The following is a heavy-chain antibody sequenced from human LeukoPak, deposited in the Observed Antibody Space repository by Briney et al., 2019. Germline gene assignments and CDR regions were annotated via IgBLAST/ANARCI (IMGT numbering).Heavy chain of an antibody. Sequence: ASVKVSCKASGYTFTSYYMHWVRQAPGQGLEWMGIINPSGGSTSYAQKFQGRVTMTRDTSTSTVYMELSSLRSEDTAVYCCARGGNSSSWYRGYYYGMDVWGQGTTVTVSS. CDR3: ARGGNSSSWYRGYYYGMDV. D-gene: IGHD6-13*01. CDR1: GYTFTSYY. J-gene: IGHJ6*02. V-gene: IGHV1-46*01. CDR2: INPSGGST.